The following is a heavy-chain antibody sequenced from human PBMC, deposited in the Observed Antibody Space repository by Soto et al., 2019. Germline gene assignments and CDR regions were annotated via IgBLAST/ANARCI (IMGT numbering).Heavy chain of an antibody. CDR3: ARDGVGPHGMDV. D-gene: IGHD2-8*01. CDR2: IYTSGNT. CDR1: GVSVSSYY. Sequence: SETLSLTCTVSGVSVSSYYWSWIRQPAGKGLDWIGRIYTSGNTDYNPSLKSRVTMSLDTSKNQFSLKVSSVTAADTAVYYCARDGVGPHGMDVWGQGTTVTVSS. J-gene: IGHJ6*02. V-gene: IGHV4-4*07.